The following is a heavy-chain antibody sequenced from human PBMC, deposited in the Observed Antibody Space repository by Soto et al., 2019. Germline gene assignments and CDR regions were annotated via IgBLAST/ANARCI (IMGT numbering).Heavy chain of an antibody. J-gene: IGHJ4*02. V-gene: IGHV1-18*01. CDR1: GYTFTSYG. Sequence: QVQLVQSGAEVKKPGASVKVSCKASGYTFTSYGISWVRQAPGQGLEWMGWISAYNGNTNYAQKRQGRVXTTKDXXTSTAYMELRNLRSDDAAVYYCAREEGGGSSDFDYWGQGTLVTVSS. CDR3: AREEGGGSSDFDY. D-gene: IGHD2-15*01. CDR2: ISAYNGNT.